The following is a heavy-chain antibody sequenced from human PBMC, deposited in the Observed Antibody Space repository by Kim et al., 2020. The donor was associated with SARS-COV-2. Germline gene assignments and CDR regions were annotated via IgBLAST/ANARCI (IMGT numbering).Heavy chain of an antibody. CDR3: ARQRGYDYASMGFDY. CDR1: GFTFSGYS. CDR2: MNDDGSEK. V-gene: IGHV3-7*01. Sequence: GGSLRLSCAASGFTFSGYSMSWVRQTPSKGLEWVANMNDDGSEKNYVDSVKGRFTISRDNAKNSLYLQMNSLGGEDTAVYYCARQRGYDYASMGFDYWGQGPLVTVSS. D-gene: IGHD5-18*01. J-gene: IGHJ4*02.